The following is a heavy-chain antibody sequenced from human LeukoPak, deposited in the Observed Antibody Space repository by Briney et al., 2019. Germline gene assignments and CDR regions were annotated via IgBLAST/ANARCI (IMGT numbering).Heavy chain of an antibody. J-gene: IGHJ4*02. CDR1: GFNVSSNY. Sequence: GGSLRLSCAASGFNVSSNYMTWVRQAPGKGLEWVSLTYSGGSTSYADFVKGRFTISGDNSENTLYLQMNSLRAEDTAVYYCARRFTSDYVWAFDYWGQGTLVTVSS. D-gene: IGHD3-16*01. CDR2: TYSGGST. V-gene: IGHV3-53*01. CDR3: ARRFTSDYVWAFDY.